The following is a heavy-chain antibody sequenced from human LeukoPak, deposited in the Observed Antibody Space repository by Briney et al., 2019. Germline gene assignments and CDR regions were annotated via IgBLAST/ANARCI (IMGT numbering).Heavy chain of an antibody. Sequence: GGSLRLSCAASGFTFSSYAMTWVRQAPGKGLEWVSAISGSGGSTYYADSVKGRFIISRDNSKNTLYLQMNSLRAEDTAVYCCAKGMGYSSDYGMGVWGQGTTVTVSS. J-gene: IGHJ6*02. CDR1: GFTFSSYA. CDR3: AKGMGYSSDYGMGV. D-gene: IGHD6-25*01. CDR2: ISGSGGST. V-gene: IGHV3-23*01.